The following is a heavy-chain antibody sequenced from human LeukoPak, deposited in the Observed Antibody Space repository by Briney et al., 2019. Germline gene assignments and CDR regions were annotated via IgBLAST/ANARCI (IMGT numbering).Heavy chain of an antibody. CDR3: ARDRGATFGVDY. V-gene: IGHV3-53*01. CDR2: IYSGGST. J-gene: IGHJ4*02. Sequence: GGSLRLSCAASGFTVSSNYMSWVRQAPGKGLEWVSVIYSGGSTYYADSVKGRFTISRDNSKNTLYLQMNSLRAEDTAVYYCARDRGATFGVDYWGQGTLVTVSS. CDR1: GFTVSSNY. D-gene: IGHD1-26*01.